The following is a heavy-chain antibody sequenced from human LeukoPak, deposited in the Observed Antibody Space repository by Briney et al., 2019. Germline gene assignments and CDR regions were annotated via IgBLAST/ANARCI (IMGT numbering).Heavy chain of an antibody. V-gene: IGHV1-8*01. Sequence: ASVKVSCKASGYTFTSYDTNWVRQATGHGLEGMGWMNPNSGNTGYAQKFQGRVTMTRNTSISTAYMELSSLRSEDTAVYYCATREADYSNVFSPWGQGTLVTVSS. CDR1: GYTFTSYD. CDR2: MNPNSGNT. D-gene: IGHD4-11*01. CDR3: ATREADYSNVFSP. J-gene: IGHJ5*02.